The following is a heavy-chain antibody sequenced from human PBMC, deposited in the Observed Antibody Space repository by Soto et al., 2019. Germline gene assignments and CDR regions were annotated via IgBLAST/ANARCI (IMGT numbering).Heavy chain of an antibody. CDR1: GGSISSGDYY. Sequence: ASETLSLTCTVSGGSISSGDYYWTWIRQHPGKGLEWIGYIYYSGSTYYNPSLKSRVTISVDTSKNQFSLKLSSVTAADAAVYYCARADNDYGDAFDIWGQGTMVTVSS. CDR3: ARADNDYGDAFDI. J-gene: IGHJ3*02. CDR2: IYYSGST. V-gene: IGHV4-31*03. D-gene: IGHD4-17*01.